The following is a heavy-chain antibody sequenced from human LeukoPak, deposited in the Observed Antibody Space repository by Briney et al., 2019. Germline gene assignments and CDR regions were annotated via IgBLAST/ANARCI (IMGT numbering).Heavy chain of an antibody. CDR2: IYSGGST. V-gene: IGHV3-66*01. CDR3: ARVHSGSYADI. J-gene: IGHJ3*02. Sequence: GGSLRLSCAASGFTVNSNYMSWVRQAPGKGLEWVSVIYSGGSTYYADSVKGRFTISRDNSKNTLYLQMNSLRAEDAAVYYCARVHSGSYADIWGQGTMVTVSS. CDR1: GFTVNSNY. D-gene: IGHD1-26*01.